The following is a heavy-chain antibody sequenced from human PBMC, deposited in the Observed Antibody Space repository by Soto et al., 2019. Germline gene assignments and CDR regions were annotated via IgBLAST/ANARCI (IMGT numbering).Heavy chain of an antibody. CDR2: IHYTGST. Sequence: QVQLQESGPGLVKPSETLSLTCTVSGGSVGSVSYYWSWIRQPPGKGLEWIAYIHYTGSTNYNPSLKSRVTISADTSKNQFSLRLNSVTAADTAVYYCARGVSSPSNLDYWGQGTLVTVSS. V-gene: IGHV4-61*01. J-gene: IGHJ4*02. D-gene: IGHD6-13*01. CDR3: ARGVSSPSNLDY. CDR1: GGSVGSVSYY.